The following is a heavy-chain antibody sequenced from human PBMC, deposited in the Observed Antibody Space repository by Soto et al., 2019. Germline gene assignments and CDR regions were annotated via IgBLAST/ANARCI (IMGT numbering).Heavy chain of an antibody. Sequence: QVQLVESGGGVVQPGRSLRLSCAASGFTFSSYGMHWVRQAPGKGLEWVAVIWYDGSNKYYADSVKGRFTISRDNSKNTLYLQMNSLRAEDTAVYYCARDVLVGATHIDYWGQGTLVTVSS. CDR1: GFTFSSYG. CDR3: ARDVLVGATHIDY. V-gene: IGHV3-33*01. J-gene: IGHJ4*02. D-gene: IGHD2-8*02. CDR2: IWYDGSNK.